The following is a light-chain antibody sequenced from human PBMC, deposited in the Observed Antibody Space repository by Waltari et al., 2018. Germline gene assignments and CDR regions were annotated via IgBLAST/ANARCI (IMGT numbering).Light chain of an antibody. V-gene: IGLV2-23*02. CDR3: CSYVGGGSFLA. CDR1: NIDIGSYNL. Sequence: QSALTQPASVSGSPGQSITISCTGTNIDIGSYNLVSWYQQFPGKAPKLIIYEVSKRPSGVSNRVSGSRSANTASLTISGLQPEDEADFYWCSYVGGGSFLAFGGGTKLTVL. CDR2: EVS. J-gene: IGLJ2*01.